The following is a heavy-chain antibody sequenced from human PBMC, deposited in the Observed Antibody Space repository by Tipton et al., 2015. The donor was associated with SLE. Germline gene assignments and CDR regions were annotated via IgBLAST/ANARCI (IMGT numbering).Heavy chain of an antibody. CDR1: GGSISGSSSY. D-gene: IGHD3-16*01. Sequence: TLSLTCTVSGGSISGSSSYWGWIRQPPGKGLEWIGRIYPSGSANYNPSLQSRVTMLVGTSKNQLPLKLTSVTAADTAVYFCASRGGGGSHFDYWGQGTLVSVSS. CDR3: ASRGGGGSHFDY. CDR2: IYPSGSA. V-gene: IGHV4-39*06. J-gene: IGHJ4*02.